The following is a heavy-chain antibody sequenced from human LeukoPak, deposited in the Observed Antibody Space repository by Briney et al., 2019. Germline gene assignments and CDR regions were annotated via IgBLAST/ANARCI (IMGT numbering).Heavy chain of an antibody. Sequence: SETLSLTCTVSGGSLSSYYWRWVRQPPGKGLEWIGYIYYSGSTNYNPSLKSRVTISVDPSKNQFSLKLSAVTAADTAVYYCARVAGTGSFDYWGQGTLVTVSS. D-gene: IGHD3/OR15-3a*01. CDR3: ARVAGTGSFDY. CDR1: GGSLSSYY. V-gene: IGHV4-59*01. J-gene: IGHJ4*02. CDR2: IYYSGST.